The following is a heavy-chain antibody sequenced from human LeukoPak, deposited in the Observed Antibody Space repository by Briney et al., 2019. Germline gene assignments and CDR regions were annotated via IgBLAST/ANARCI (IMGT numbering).Heavy chain of an antibody. J-gene: IGHJ4*02. CDR2: IIPILGIA. Sequence: GASVKVSYKASGGTFSSYAISWVRQAPGQGLEWMGRIIPILGIANYAQKFQGRVTITADKSTSTAYMELSSLRSEDTAVYYCARGPYSSSWYGDYWGQGTLVTVSS. V-gene: IGHV1-69*04. CDR1: GGTFSSYA. CDR3: ARGPYSSSWYGDY. D-gene: IGHD6-13*01.